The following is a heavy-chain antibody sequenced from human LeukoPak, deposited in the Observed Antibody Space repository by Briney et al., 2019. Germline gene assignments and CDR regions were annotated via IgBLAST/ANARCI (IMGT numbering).Heavy chain of an antibody. V-gene: IGHV4-4*02. CDR1: GGSISSSNW. CDR3: ARGSEGSSWPFDY. D-gene: IGHD6-13*01. J-gene: IGHJ4*02. CDR2: IYHSGST. Sequence: PSETLSLTCAVSGGSISSSNWWSWVRQPPGQGLEWIGEIYHSGSTNYNPSLKSRVTISVDKSKNQFSLKLSSVTAADTAVYYCARGSEGSSWPFDYWGQGTLVTVSS.